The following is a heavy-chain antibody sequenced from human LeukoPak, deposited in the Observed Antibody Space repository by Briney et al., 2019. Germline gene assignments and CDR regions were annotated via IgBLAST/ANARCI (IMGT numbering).Heavy chain of an antibody. J-gene: IGHJ6*02. CDR3: ARHVSTSSCGADCYSGGMDV. Sequence: SETLSLTCTVSGGSVSSGSHFWSWLRQSPGMRLEWIGYIYYSGSTYYYPSLKSRVTISVDTSKNQFSLKLSSVTAADTAVYYCARHVSTSSCGADCYSGGMDVWGQGTTVTVSS. CDR2: IYYSGST. D-gene: IGHD2-21*02. CDR1: GGSVSSGSHF. V-gene: IGHV4-61*01.